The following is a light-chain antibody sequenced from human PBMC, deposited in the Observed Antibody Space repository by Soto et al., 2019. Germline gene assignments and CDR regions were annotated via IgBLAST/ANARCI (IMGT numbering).Light chain of an antibody. Sequence: DIQMTQSPSTLSASVGDRVAITCRASQNIGSRLAWYQQKPDEAPKLLIYDASSLESGVPLRFGGSGSWTDFTLTISSLEPEDFAVYYCQQRSNWPTFGGGTKVDIK. CDR3: QQRSNWPT. V-gene: IGKV1-5*01. J-gene: IGKJ4*01. CDR2: DAS. CDR1: QNIGSR.